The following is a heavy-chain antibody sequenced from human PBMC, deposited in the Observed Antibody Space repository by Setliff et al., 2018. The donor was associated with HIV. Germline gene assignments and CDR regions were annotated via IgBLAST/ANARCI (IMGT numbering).Heavy chain of an antibody. CDR3: ARGFTAAAGPTGY. CDR1: GFTFSSFA. Sequence: GGSLRLSCAASGFTFSSFAVSWVRQAPGKGPEWVSSISGHSVTTYYTDSVKGRFTVSRDNSRSTLYLQMNNLRAEDTAVYYCARGFTAAAGPTGYWGQGTLVTVSS. D-gene: IGHD6-13*01. V-gene: IGHV3-23*01. CDR2: ISGHSVTT. J-gene: IGHJ4*02.